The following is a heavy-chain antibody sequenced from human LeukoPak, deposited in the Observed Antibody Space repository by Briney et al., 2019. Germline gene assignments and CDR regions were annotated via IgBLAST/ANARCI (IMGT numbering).Heavy chain of an antibody. V-gene: IGHV1-2*02. CDR3: ARDSLYYYDSSGYRAFDI. Sequence: GASVKVSCKASGYTFTGYYMHWVRQAPGQGLEWMGWINPNSGGTNYAQKFQGRVTMTRDPSISTAYMELSRLRSDDTAVYYCARDSLYYYDSSGYRAFDIWGQGKMVTVSS. D-gene: IGHD3-22*01. CDR2: INPNSGGT. CDR1: GYTFTGYY. J-gene: IGHJ3*02.